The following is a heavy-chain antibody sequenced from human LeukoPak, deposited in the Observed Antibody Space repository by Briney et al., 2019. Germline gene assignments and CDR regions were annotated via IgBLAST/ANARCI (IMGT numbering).Heavy chain of an antibody. D-gene: IGHD3-22*01. CDR3: ARVGVITMIVVASSFFDY. Sequence: SETLSLTCAVYGGSFSGYYWSWIRQPPGKGLEWIGEINHSGSTNYNPSLKSRVTISVDTSKNQFSLKLSSVTAADTAVYYCARVGVITMIVVASSFFDYWGQGTLVTVSS. CDR1: GGSFSGYY. CDR2: INHSGST. J-gene: IGHJ4*02. V-gene: IGHV4-34*01.